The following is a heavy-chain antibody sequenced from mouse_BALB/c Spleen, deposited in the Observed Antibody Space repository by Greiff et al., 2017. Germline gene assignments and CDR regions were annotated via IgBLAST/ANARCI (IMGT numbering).Heavy chain of an antibody. J-gene: IGHJ3*01. Sequence: VQLQQSGTVLARPGASVTMSCKASGYTFTSYWMHWVNQRPGQGLEWIGAIYPGNSDTSYNQKFKGKAKLTAVTSASSSYMELSSLTNEDSAVYYSTRGGNWDGVFAYWGQGTLVTVSA. CDR2: IYPGNSDT. V-gene: IGHV1-5*01. D-gene: IGHD4-1*02. CDR3: TRGGNWDGVFAY. CDR1: GYTFTSYW.